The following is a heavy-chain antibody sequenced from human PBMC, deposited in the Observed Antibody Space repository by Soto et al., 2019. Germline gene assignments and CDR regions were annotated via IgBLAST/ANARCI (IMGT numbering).Heavy chain of an antibody. J-gene: IGHJ5*01. V-gene: IGHV3-21*06. CDR1: GFTFSRYG. CDR2: ISSSASYV. D-gene: IGHD2-2*01. Sequence: LRLSCAASGFTFSRYGMNWLRQAPGKGLEWVASISSSASYVYYADSVKGRFSTSRDNAKNILYLEMYALRSEDTAVYYCARDPSEGRVGNWFESWGQGTLVTVSS. CDR3: ARDPSEGRVGNWFES.